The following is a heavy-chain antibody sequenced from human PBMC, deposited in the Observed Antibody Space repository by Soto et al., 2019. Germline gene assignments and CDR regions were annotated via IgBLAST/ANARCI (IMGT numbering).Heavy chain of an antibody. D-gene: IGHD3-3*01. CDR3: AKEILDFRAFDV. J-gene: IGHJ3*01. Sequence: EVQLLESGGGLVQPGGSLRLSCAASGFTFSNYAMNWVRQVPEKGLEWVSAFTGGGGGTYYADSVKGRFTISRDNSRNTLYLQLNSLRAEDTAVYYCAKEILDFRAFDVWGHGTMVTVSS. CDR2: FTGGGGGT. CDR1: GFTFSNYA. V-gene: IGHV3-23*01.